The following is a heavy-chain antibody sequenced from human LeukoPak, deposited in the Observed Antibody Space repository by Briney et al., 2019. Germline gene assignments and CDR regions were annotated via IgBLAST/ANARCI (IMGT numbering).Heavy chain of an antibody. CDR3: ARDTYYYDSSGYWADY. CDR1: GGSISSYY. V-gene: IGHV4-59*12. D-gene: IGHD3-22*01. CDR2: IYYSGST. Sequence: PSETLSLTCTVSGGSISSYYWSWIRQPPGKGLEWIGYIYYSGSTSYNPSLKSRVTISVDTSKNQFSLKLSSVTAADTAVYYCARDTYYYDSSGYWADYWGQGTLVTVSS. J-gene: IGHJ4*02.